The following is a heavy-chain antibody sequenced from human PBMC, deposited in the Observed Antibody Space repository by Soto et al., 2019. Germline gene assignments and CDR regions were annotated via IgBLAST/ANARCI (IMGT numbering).Heavy chain of an antibody. Sequence: QVQLVESGGGVVQPGRSLRLSCAASGFTFSSYGIHWVRQAPGKGLEWVALISYDGGHKYYTESVQGRFTISRDNSKYTVYLQMNSLRIEDTAVYYCAKDRSVGCGGDCSFDSWGQGTLVTVSS. J-gene: IGHJ4*02. CDR2: ISYDGGHK. V-gene: IGHV3-30*18. CDR1: GFTFSSYG. CDR3: AKDRSVGCGGDCSFDS. D-gene: IGHD2-21*02.